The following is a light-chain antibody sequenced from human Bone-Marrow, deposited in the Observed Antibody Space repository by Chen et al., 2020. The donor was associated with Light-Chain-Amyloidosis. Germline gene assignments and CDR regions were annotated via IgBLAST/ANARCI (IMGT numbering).Light chain of an antibody. Sequence: EIVLTQSPGILSLSPGEGANLSCRASQTISSNYLTWYQQKFGQAPRLLIYGSSSRATGIPDRFTGRGSGGDFTLTINRLGPGDFAMYYCQEYGTSPLTFGGGTKVEIQ. V-gene: IGKV3-20*01. CDR2: GSS. J-gene: IGKJ4*01. CDR3: QEYGTSPLT. CDR1: QTISSNY.